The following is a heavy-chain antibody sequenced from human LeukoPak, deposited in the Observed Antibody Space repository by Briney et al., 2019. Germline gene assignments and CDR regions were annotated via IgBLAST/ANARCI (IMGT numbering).Heavy chain of an antibody. D-gene: IGHD2-8*01. Sequence: GGSLRLSCAASGFTFRSYGMHWVRQAPGKGLEWVAYIQNDGSNEQYADSVKGRFSISRDSSKNILYLRMNSLRAEDTAVYYCAKDRCSNGIGCYYYYMDVWGKGTTVTISS. CDR2: IQNDGSNE. CDR3: AKDRCSNGIGCYYYYMDV. J-gene: IGHJ6*03. V-gene: IGHV3-30*02. CDR1: GFTFRSYG.